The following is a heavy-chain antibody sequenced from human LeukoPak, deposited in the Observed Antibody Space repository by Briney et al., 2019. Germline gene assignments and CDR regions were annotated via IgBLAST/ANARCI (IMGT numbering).Heavy chain of an antibody. J-gene: IGHJ3*02. CDR1: GFTFSTYN. D-gene: IGHD3-16*02. CDR2: ISGSGSST. CDR3: AKDYRMIAFGGVIGIDAFDI. Sequence: GGSLRLSCAASGFTFSTYNMNWVRQAPGKGLEWVSDISGSGSSTFDADSVKGRFTISRDNSKNTLFLQMNSLRAEDTALYYCAKDYRMIAFGGVIGIDAFDIWGQGTMVTVSS. V-gene: IGHV3-23*01.